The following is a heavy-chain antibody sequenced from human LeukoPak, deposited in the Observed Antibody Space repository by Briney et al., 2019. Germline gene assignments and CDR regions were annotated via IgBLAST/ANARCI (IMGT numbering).Heavy chain of an antibody. CDR1: GFTFSSYS. CDR2: ISSSSSYI. V-gene: IGHV3-21*04. Sequence: GGSLRLSCAASGFTFSSYSMNWVRQAPWKGLEWVSSISSSSSYIYYADSVKGRFTISRDNAKNSLYLQMNSLRAEDTAVYFCAKRDDSNYALDYWGQGALVTVSS. D-gene: IGHD5-24*01. J-gene: IGHJ4*02. CDR3: AKRDDSNYALDY.